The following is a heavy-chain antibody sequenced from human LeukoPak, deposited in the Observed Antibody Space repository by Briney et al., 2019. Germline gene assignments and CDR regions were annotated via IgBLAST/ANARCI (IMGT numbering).Heavy chain of an antibody. CDR3: ARSLKYCSSTSCVTGLYCYGMDV. Sequence: SETLSLTCTVSGGSISSYYWSWIRQPPGEGLEWLGYIYYSGSTNYNPSLKSRVTISVDTSKNQFSLKLSSVTAADTAVYYCARSLKYCSSTSCVTGLYCYGMDVWGQGTTVTVSS. V-gene: IGHV4-59*12. J-gene: IGHJ6*02. CDR2: IYYSGST. D-gene: IGHD2-2*01. CDR1: GGSISSYY.